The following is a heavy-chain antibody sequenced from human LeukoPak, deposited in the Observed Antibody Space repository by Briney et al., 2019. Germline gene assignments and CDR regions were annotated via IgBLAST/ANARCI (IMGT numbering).Heavy chain of an antibody. CDR2: IYYSGST. CDR3: ARVAEVRGYSYGYSLFPDY. CDR1: GGSISSSSYY. Sequence: SETLSLTCTVSGGSISSSSYYWGWIRQPPGKGLEWIGSIYYSGSTYYNPSLKSRVTISVDTSKNQFSLKLSSVTAADTAVYYCARVAEVRGYSYGYSLFPDYWGQGTLVTVSS. V-gene: IGHV4-39*07. D-gene: IGHD5-18*01. J-gene: IGHJ4*02.